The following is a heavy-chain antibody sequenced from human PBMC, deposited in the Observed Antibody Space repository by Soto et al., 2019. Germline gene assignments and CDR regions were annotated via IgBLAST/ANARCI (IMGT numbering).Heavy chain of an antibody. CDR2: IIPVFDTV. CDR3: ARGGSGYVWFNEF. J-gene: IGHJ4*02. D-gene: IGHD3-22*01. Sequence: QVQLVHSGAEVKKSGSSVKVSCKDTGGLFSSYAVSWVRQAPGQGLEWMGGIIPVFDTVYYAQKFQGRVTITADESTNTAYIELSSLRSEDTAMYYCARGGSGYVWFNEFWGQGTLVTVSS. CDR1: GGLFSSYA. V-gene: IGHV1-69*01.